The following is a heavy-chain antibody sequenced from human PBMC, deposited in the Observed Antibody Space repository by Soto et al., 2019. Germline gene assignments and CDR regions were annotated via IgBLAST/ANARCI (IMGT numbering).Heavy chain of an antibody. V-gene: IGHV4-31*02. D-gene: IGHD2-15*01. CDR3: ARDSDYCTGGSCYGNFDF. J-gene: IGHJ4*02. CDR1: GGFPSRGAYF. Sequence: SQDPSPPQTGSGGFPSRGAYFLCRVRQGPSEGLEWIGCISSSGRTYYNPSLKNRAAISVDTSENQFSLRLSSVTAADTAVYFCARDSDYCTGGSCYGNFDFWGQGTLDTVSS. CDR2: ISSSGRT.